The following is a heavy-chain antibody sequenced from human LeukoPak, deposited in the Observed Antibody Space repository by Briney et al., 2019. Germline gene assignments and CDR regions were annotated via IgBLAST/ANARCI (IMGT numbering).Heavy chain of an antibody. V-gene: IGHV4-61*02. CDR2: IYTSGST. D-gene: IGHD2-15*01. CDR1: GDSISSGSYY. Sequence: SQTLSLTCIVSGDSISSGSYYWNWIRQPAGKGLEWIGRIYTSGSTNYNPSLKSRVTISVDTSKNQFSLNLSSMTAADTAVYYCARGYCSDWTCWSSFRYWGQGTLVTVSS. CDR3: ARGYCSDWTCWSSFRY. J-gene: IGHJ4*02.